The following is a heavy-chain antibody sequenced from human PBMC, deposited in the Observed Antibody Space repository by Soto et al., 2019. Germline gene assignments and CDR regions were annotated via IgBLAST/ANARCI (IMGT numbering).Heavy chain of an antibody. CDR3: ARGRGDFWSGSQPDYYYYYMDV. J-gene: IGHJ6*03. D-gene: IGHD3-3*01. CDR1: GGSFSGYY. CDR2: INHSGST. Sequence: SETLSLTCGFYGGSFSGYYWSLIRQPPGKGLEWIGEINHSGSTNYNPSLKSRVTISVDTSKNQFSLKLSSVTAADTAVYYCARGRGDFWSGSQPDYYYYYMDVWGKGTTVTVSS. V-gene: IGHV4-34*01.